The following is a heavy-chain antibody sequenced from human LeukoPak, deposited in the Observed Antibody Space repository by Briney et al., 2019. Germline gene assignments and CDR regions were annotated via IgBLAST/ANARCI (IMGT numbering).Heavy chain of an antibody. Sequence: PSETLFLTCAVYGGSFSGYYWSWIRQPPGKGLEWIGEINHSGSTNYNPSLKSRVTISVDTSKNQFSLKLSSVTAADTAVYYCARSFWSGYSHSYYYGMDVWGQGTTVTVSS. D-gene: IGHD3-3*01. CDR3: ARSFWSGYSHSYYYGMDV. J-gene: IGHJ6*02. CDR1: GGSFSGYY. CDR2: INHSGST. V-gene: IGHV4-34*01.